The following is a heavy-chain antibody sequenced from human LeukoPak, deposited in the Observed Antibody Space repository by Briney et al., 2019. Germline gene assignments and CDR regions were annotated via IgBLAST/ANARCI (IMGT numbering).Heavy chain of an antibody. Sequence: PEGSLRLSCAASRFTFSSYAMSWVRQAPGKGLEWVSGISGSAGSTYYADSVKGRFIISRDNSKDTLYLQMNRLRAEDTAIYCCAKRRGDVWGKGTTVTVSS. CDR2: ISGSAGST. CDR3: AKRRGDV. V-gene: IGHV3-23*01. CDR1: RFTFSSYA. J-gene: IGHJ6*04.